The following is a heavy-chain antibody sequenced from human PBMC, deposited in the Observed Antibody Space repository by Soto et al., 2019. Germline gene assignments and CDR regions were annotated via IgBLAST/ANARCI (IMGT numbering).Heavy chain of an antibody. CDR3: ARADSSGYYPNPYFDY. D-gene: IGHD3-22*01. CDR2: INPSGGST. J-gene: IGHJ4*02. CDR1: GYTFTSYY. V-gene: IGHV1-46*01. Sequence: ASVKVSCKASGYTFTSYYKHWVRQAPGQGLEWMGIINPSGGSTSYAQKFQGRVTMTRDTSTSTVYMELSSLRSEDTAVYYCARADSSGYYPNPYFDYWGQGTLVTVSS.